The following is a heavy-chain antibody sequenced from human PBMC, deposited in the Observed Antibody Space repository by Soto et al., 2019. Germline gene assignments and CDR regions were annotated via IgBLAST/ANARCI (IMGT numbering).Heavy chain of an antibody. J-gene: IGHJ4*02. CDR2: IIPMFGTA. CDR1: GGTFSSYA. CDR3: ARRKHRRDSSGYYNLDY. D-gene: IGHD3-22*01. V-gene: IGHV1-69*01. Sequence: QVQLVQSGAEVKKPGSSVKVSCKASGGTFSSYAISWVRQAPGQGLEWMGGIIPMFGTANYAQKLQGRVTINADESTSTAYMELSSLRSEDTAVYYCARRKHRRDSSGYYNLDYWGQGTLVTVSS.